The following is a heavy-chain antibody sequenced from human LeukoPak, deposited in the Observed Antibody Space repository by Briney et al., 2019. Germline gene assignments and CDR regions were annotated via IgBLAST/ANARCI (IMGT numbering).Heavy chain of an antibody. J-gene: IGHJ4*02. CDR1: GFTFSSHE. CDR2: ISSSGSTI. CDR3: ARRYYYDSSGSNFDY. D-gene: IGHD3-22*01. Sequence: TGGSLRLSCAASGFTFSSHEMNWVRQAPGKGLEWVSYISSSGSTIYYVDSVKGRFTISRDNAKNSLYLQMNSLRAEDTAVYYCARRYYYDSSGSNFDYWGQGTLVTVSS. V-gene: IGHV3-48*03.